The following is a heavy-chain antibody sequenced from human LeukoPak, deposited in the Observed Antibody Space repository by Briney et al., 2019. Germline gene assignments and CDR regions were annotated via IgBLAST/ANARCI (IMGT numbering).Heavy chain of an antibody. J-gene: IGHJ4*02. CDR2: IYYSGST. Sequence: SETLSLTCTVSGGSISSSSYYWGWIRQPPVKGLEWIGSIYYSGSTYYNPSLKSRVTISVDTSKNQFSLKLSSVTAADTAVYYCASALGNYFDYWGQGTLVTVSS. CDR1: GGSISSSSYY. CDR3: ASALGNYFDY. V-gene: IGHV4-39*07. D-gene: IGHD1-26*01.